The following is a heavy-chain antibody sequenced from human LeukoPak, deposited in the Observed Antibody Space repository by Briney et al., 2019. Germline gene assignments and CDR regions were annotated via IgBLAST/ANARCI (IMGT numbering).Heavy chain of an antibody. CDR3: ARQQVDTAMVRYGMDV. Sequence: SETLSLTCTVSGGSISSSSYYWGWIRQPPGKGLEWIGSIYYSGSTYYNPSLKSRVTISVDTSKSQFSLKLSSVTAADTAVYYCARQQVDTAMVRYGMDVWGQGTTVTVSS. CDR2: IYYSGST. J-gene: IGHJ6*02. V-gene: IGHV4-39*01. D-gene: IGHD5-18*01. CDR1: GGSISSSSYY.